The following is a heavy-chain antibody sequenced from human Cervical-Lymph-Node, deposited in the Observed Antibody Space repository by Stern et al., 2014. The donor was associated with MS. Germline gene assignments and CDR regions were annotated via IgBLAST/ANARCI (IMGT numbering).Heavy chain of an antibody. V-gene: IGHV4-59*08. Sequence: QLQLQESGPGLVKPSETLSLTCAVSGGSLSTHYWGWIRQPPGKGLEWIGLFSHRVATKYNPSVKRRFPISQDTSKNQSSLKVTSVTAADTAVYYCARLSTAVEFWGQGTLVSVSS. CDR3: ARLSTAVEF. J-gene: IGHJ4*02. CDR1: GGSLSTHY. CDR2: FSHRVAT.